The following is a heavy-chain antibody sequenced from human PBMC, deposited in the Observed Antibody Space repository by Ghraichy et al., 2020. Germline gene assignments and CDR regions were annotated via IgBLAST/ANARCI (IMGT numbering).Heavy chain of an antibody. Sequence: GESLNISCVASGFSFSTYWMSWVRQAPGKRLEWVACIKGDGSDTYYVDSVRGRFTISRDNAKNSLFLQMHSLSVDDTGVYYCATYDGGSGGTLDSWGQGTLVTVSS. V-gene: IGHV3-7*01. CDR3: ATYDGGSGGTLDS. D-gene: IGHD3-10*01. J-gene: IGHJ5*01. CDR2: IKGDGSDT. CDR1: GFSFSTYW.